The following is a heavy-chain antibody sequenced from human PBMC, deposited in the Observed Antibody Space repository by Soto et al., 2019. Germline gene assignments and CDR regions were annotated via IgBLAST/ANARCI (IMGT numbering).Heavy chain of an antibody. J-gene: IGHJ4*02. Sequence: PSETXSLTCTVSGGSISSSSYCWWWIRKPPGNGREWIGSIYYSGSTYYNPSLKSRVTISVDTSKNQFSLKLSSVTAADTAVYYCERRVADGEYFLSRENSLQPWGQGTLVTVS. CDR3: ERRVADGEYFLSRENSLQP. V-gene: IGHV4-39*01. CDR1: GGSISSSSYC. CDR2: IYYSGST. D-gene: IGHD4-17*01.